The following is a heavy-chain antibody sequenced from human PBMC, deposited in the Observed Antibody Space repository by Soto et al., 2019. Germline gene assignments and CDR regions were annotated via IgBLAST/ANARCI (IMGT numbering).Heavy chain of an antibody. CDR2: ISLYSDGT. J-gene: IGHJ5*02. Sequence: ASVXGSFKTSFYTFSNYGITFFRQAPGQPLEWMGWISLYSDGTNYAQKFQGRVSMTTDTSTTTAYMELRSLRSDDTAVYYRARVVTGADHWFGTWGQGTLVTVSS. D-gene: IGHD2-2*01. V-gene: IGHV1-18*01. CDR3: ARVVTGADHWFGT. CDR1: FYTFSNYG.